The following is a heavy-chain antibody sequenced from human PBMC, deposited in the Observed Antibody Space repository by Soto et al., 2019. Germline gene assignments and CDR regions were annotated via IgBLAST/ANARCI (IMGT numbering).Heavy chain of an antibody. CDR1: GGSISSSNW. V-gene: IGHV4-4*02. J-gene: IGHJ6*02. CDR3: ARAILLWFGELSDYYYGMDV. D-gene: IGHD3-10*01. CDR2: IYHSGST. Sequence: PSETLSLTCAVSGGSISSSNWWSWVRQPPGKGLEWIGEIYHSGSTNYNPSLKSRVTISVDKSKNQFPLKLSSVTSADTAVYYCARAILLWFGELSDYYYGMDVWGQGTTVTVSS.